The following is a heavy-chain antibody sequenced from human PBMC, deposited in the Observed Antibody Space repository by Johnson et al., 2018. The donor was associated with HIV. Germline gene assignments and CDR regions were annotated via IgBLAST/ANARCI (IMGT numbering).Heavy chain of an antibody. CDR1: GFTFSSYA. CDR2: ISYDGSNK. J-gene: IGHJ3*02. CDR3: ASYCSGGSCYRRSPSDAFDI. D-gene: IGHD2-15*01. V-gene: IGHV3-30*04. Sequence: QVQLVESGGGVVQPGRSLRLSCAASGFTFSSYAMHWVRQAPGKGLAWVAVISYDGSNKYYADSVKGRFTISRDNSKNTLYLQMNSLRAEDTAVYYCASYCSGGSCYRRSPSDAFDIWGQGTMVTVSS.